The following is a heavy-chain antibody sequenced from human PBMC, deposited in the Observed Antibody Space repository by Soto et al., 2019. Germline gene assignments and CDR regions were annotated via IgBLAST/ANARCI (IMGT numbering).Heavy chain of an antibody. V-gene: IGHV6-1*01. Sequence: SQTLSLTCAISGDSVSRNSGAWNWLRQSPSRGLEWLGRTYYRSKWFNDYAASVKGRITINPDTSKNQFSLQLNSVTPEDTAVYYCSRDRAEAGTYYYGMDVWGQGTTVTVSS. J-gene: IGHJ6*02. CDR2: TYYRSKWFN. CDR1: GDSVSRNSGA. D-gene: IGHD6-19*01. CDR3: SRDRAEAGTYYYGMDV.